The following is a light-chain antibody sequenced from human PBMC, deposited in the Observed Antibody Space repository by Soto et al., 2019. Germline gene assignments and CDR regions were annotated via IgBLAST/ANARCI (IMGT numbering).Light chain of an antibody. Sequence: DIQMTQSPSTLSGSVGDRVTTTCRASQTISSWLAWYRQKPGKAPKLLIYKASTLNSGVPSRFSGSGSGTEFTLTISSLQPDDFATYYCQHYNSYSEAFGQGTKVDIK. CDR2: KAS. CDR1: QTISSW. J-gene: IGKJ1*01. CDR3: QHYNSYSEA. V-gene: IGKV1-5*03.